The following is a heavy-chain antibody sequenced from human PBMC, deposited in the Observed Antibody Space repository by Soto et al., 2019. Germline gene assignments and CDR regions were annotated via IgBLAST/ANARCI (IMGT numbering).Heavy chain of an antibody. J-gene: IGHJ4*02. CDR1: GGTFSSYT. D-gene: IGHD5-12*01. CDR3: ARIARGYSGYDTDY. CDR2: IIPILGIV. V-gene: IGHV1-69*02. Sequence: QVQLVQSGAEVKKPVSSVKVSCKASGGTFSSYTISWVRQAPGQGLEWMGRIIPILGIVNYAQKFQGRVTITADKSTSTGYMELSSLRSEDTAVYYCARIARGYSGYDTDYWGQGPLVTVSS.